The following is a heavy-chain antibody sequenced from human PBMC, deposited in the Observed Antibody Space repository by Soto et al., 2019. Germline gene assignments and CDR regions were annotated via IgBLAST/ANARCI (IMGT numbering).Heavy chain of an antibody. D-gene: IGHD2-2*01. Sequence: QVQLVQSGAEVKKPGASVKVSCKASGYTFTSYGISWVRQAPGQGLEWMGWISAYNGNTNYAQKLQGRVTMTTDTATSTAYMELRSLRSDDTAVYYCARDLEDFLVVPAAWGRAFDIWGQGTMVTVSS. CDR3: ARDLEDFLVVPAAWGRAFDI. V-gene: IGHV1-18*01. CDR1: GYTFTSYG. CDR2: ISAYNGNT. J-gene: IGHJ3*02.